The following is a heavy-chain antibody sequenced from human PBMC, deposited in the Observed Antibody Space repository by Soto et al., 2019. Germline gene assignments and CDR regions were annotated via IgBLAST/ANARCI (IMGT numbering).Heavy chain of an antibody. V-gene: IGHV1-69*13. D-gene: IGHD6-13*01. CDR2: IIPIFGTA. CDR3: ARDHYQYSSSWYAFDI. Sequence: ASVKVSCKASGGTFSSYAISWVRQAPGQGLEWMGGIIPIFGTANYAQKFQGRVTITADESTSTAYMELSSLRSEDTAVYYCARDHYQYSSSWYAFDIWGQGTMVTVSS. J-gene: IGHJ3*02. CDR1: GGTFSSYA.